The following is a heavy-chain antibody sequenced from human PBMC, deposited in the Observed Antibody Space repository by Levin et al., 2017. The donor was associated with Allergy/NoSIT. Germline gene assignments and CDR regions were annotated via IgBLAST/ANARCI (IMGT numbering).Heavy chain of an antibody. D-gene: IGHD2-15*01. V-gene: IGHV3-7*01. CDR2: IKEDGSVK. CDR1: GFAFSTYW. J-gene: IGHJ4*02. CDR3: AREGLYWAYDY. Sequence: GGSLRLSCEASGFAFSTYWMSWVRQAPGKGLEWVANIKEDGSVKYFLDSVRGRFSISRDNTRNSLSLHMNSLRDEDTALYYWAREGLYWAYDYWGQGSLVIVSS.